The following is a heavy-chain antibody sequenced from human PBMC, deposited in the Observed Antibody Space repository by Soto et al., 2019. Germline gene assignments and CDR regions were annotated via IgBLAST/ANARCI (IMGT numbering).Heavy chain of an antibody. Sequence: QERLVQSGAEVRKPGSSVKVSCKVTGCTSTRYAITWVRQAPGQGLEWMGGIVPMFGTSKYAQKFQGRVTITADTSTNIAYMELRSLRSEDTAVYYCTRGSEYDLGRGYLWGQGTLVSVSS. V-gene: IGHV1-69*06. CDR2: IVPMFGTS. D-gene: IGHD3-3*01. CDR1: GCTSTRYA. J-gene: IGHJ4*02. CDR3: TRGSEYDLGRGYL.